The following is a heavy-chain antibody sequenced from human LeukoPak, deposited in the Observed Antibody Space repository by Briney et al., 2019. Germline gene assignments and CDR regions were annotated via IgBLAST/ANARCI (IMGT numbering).Heavy chain of an antibody. V-gene: IGHV4-4*07. J-gene: IGHJ6*03. D-gene: IGHD6-19*01. CDR2: MYTSEST. CDR3: ARGGYTSGWPDYHYYMDV. Sequence: SETLSLTCTVPGDSISIYYWSWIRQPAGKGLEWIGRMYTSESTNCNPSLKSRVTMSVDTSKNQFSLTLRSVIAADTAVYFCARGGYTSGWPDYHYYMDVWGKGTTVTISS. CDR1: GDSISIYY.